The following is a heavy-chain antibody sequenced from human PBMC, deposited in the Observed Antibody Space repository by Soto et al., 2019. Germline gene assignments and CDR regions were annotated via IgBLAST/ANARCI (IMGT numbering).Heavy chain of an antibody. CDR1: GDTFSTYT. D-gene: IGHD2-2*01. CDR2: SIPILDVA. V-gene: IGHV1-69*08. Sequence: QVQLVQSGAEVKKPGSSVRVSCKASGDTFSTYTISWVRQAPGQGFEWLGRSIPILDVANYAQSFPGRVTITADKSTSTAYMELNSLRSEDTAVYYCARDSGNQLLIDYWGQGTLVTVSS. J-gene: IGHJ4*02. CDR3: ARDSGNQLLIDY.